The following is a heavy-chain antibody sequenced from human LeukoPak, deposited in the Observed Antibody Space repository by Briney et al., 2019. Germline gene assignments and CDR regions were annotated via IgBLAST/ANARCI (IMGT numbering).Heavy chain of an antibody. D-gene: IGHD5-12*01. CDR3: ARRRIVAANYFDY. V-gene: IGHV4-38-2*02. CDR1: GYSISSAYY. J-gene: IGHJ4*02. Sequence: SETLSLTCTVSGYSISSAYYWGWIRQPPGKGLEWIGSIYHSGSTYYNPSLRSRVTLSVDTSMSQFSLKLTSVTAADTAVYYCARRRIVAANYFDYWGQGTLVTVSS. CDR2: IYHSGST.